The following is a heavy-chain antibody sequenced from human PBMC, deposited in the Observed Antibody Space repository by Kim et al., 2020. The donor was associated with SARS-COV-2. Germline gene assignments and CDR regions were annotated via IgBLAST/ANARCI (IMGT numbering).Heavy chain of an antibody. D-gene: IGHD3-22*01. V-gene: IGHV3-49*04. CDR2: IRSKAYGGTT. CDR1: GFTFCDYA. Sequence: GGSLRLSCTASGFTFCDYAMSWVRQAPGKGLEWVGFIRSKAYGGTTEYAASVKGRFTISRDDSKSIAYLQMNSLKTEDTAVYYCTRYPYDSSGYYYVDYYYYYGMDVWGQGTTVTVSS. J-gene: IGHJ6*02. CDR3: TRYPYDSSGYYYVDYYYYYGMDV.